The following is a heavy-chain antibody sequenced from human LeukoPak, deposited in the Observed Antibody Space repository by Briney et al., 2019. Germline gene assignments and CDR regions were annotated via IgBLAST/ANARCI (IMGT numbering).Heavy chain of an antibody. CDR3: ARIPYSSGWFDTFDI. CDR2: ISAYNGNT. D-gene: IGHD6-19*01. J-gene: IGHJ3*02. CDR1: GYTFTSYG. V-gene: IGHV1-18*04. Sequence: ASVKVSCKASGYTFTSYGISWVRQAPGQGLEWMGWISAYNGNTNYAQKLQGRVTMTTDTSTSTAYMELRSLRSDDTAVYYCARIPYSSGWFDTFDIWGQGTMVTVSS.